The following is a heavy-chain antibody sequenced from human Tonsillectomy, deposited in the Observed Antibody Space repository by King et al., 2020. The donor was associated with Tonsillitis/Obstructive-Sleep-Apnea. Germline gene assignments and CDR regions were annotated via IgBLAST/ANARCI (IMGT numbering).Heavy chain of an antibody. Sequence: VQLVESGAEVKKPGESLRISCKGSGYSFTSYWISWVRQMPGKGLEWMGKIDPSDSYTNYSPSFQGHVTISADKSISTAYLQWSSLKASDTAMYYCAAQGEGFDPAFYGMDVWGQGTTVTVSS. CDR1: GYSFTSYW. V-gene: IGHV5-10-1*03. CDR2: IDPSDSYT. CDR3: AAQGEGFDPAFYGMDV. D-gene: IGHD3-16*01. J-gene: IGHJ6*02.